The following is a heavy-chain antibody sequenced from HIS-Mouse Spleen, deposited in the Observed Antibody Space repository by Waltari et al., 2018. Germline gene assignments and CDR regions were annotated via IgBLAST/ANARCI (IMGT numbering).Heavy chain of an antibody. CDR2: IYPGDSDT. J-gene: IGHJ3*02. Sequence: EVQLVQSGAEVNKPGESLKISCKGSGYGFTVYWIGRVGQLAGKCLEWMGIIYPGDSDTRYSPSFQGQVTISADKSISTAYLQWSSLKASDTAMYYCARRKSIAARNDAFDIWGQGTMVTVSS. CDR1: GYGFTVYW. CDR3: ARRKSIAARNDAFDI. D-gene: IGHD6-6*01. V-gene: IGHV5-51*03.